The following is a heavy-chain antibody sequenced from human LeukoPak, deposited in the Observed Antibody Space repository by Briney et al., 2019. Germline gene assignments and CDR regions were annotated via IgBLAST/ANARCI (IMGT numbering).Heavy chain of an antibody. V-gene: IGHV4-4*09. J-gene: IGHJ6*02. CDR3: ACAPSSHSYSGIDV. Sequence: PSETLSLTCTVSGGSISGYNCNWIRQPPGKGLEWIANMYFRGSTNYNPSLKSRVTIFLDTSKNQFSLKLNSVTGADTAVYYCACAPSSHSYSGIDVWGQGTAVIVSS. CDR1: GGSISGYN. CDR2: MYFRGST.